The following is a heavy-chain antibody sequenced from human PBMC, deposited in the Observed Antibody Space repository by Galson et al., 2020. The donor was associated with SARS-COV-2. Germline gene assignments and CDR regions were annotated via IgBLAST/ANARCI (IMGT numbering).Heavy chain of an antibody. V-gene: IGHV4-39*01. D-gene: IGHD3-3*01. Sequence: SETLSLTCTVSGGSISSSSYYWGWIRQPPGKGLEWIGCIYYSGSTYYNPSLKSRVTISVDTSKNQFSLKLSSVTAADTAVYYCARTTIFGVVDRFDYWGQGTLFTVSS. CDR3: ARTTIFGVVDRFDY. J-gene: IGHJ4*02. CDR2: IYYSGST. CDR1: GGSISSSSYY.